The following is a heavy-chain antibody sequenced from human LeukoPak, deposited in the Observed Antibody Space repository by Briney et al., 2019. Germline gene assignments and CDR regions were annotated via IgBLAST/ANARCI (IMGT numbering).Heavy chain of an antibody. Sequence: ASVKVSCKASGYTFTSYAMNWVRQAPGQGLEWMGWINTNTGNPTYAQGFTGRFVFSLDTSVSTAYLQISSLKAEDTAVYYCAWGDYYDSSGYPDAFDIWGQGTMVTVSS. CDR1: GYTFTSYA. CDR3: AWGDYYDSSGYPDAFDI. D-gene: IGHD3-22*01. J-gene: IGHJ3*02. CDR2: INTNTGNP. V-gene: IGHV7-4-1*02.